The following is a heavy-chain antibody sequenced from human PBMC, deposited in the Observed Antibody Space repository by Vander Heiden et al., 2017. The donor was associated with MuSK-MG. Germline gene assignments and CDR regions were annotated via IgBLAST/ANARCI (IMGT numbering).Heavy chain of an antibody. V-gene: IGHV3-9*01. CDR1: GSTFDDYA. Sequence: EVQLVESGGGLVQPGSSLRLSCAASGSTFDDYAMHWVRQVPGKGLEWVSGINWNSGTIGYADSVKGRFTISRDNAKSSLYLQMNSLRDEDTALYYCAKALEYSSSPFDSWGQGTLVTVSS. D-gene: IGHD6-6*01. J-gene: IGHJ4*02. CDR3: AKALEYSSSPFDS. CDR2: INWNSGTI.